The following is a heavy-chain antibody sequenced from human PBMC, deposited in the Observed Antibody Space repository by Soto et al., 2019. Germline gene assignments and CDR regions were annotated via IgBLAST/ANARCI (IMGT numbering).Heavy chain of an antibody. V-gene: IGHV4-39*01. D-gene: IGHD1-20*01. CDR2: IYYSGKT. CDR1: GASITSTTYF. J-gene: IGHJ4*02. Sequence: QLQLHESGPGLVKPSETLSLTCTLSGASITSTTYFWAWIQKPPGKGLEWVGSIYYSGKTQYNPSLKSRVPIAVDRSKNQFSLQMRSVTAADTPVYYCAKNLPRAGIFDYWGQGSLVNASA. CDR3: AKNLPRAGIFDY.